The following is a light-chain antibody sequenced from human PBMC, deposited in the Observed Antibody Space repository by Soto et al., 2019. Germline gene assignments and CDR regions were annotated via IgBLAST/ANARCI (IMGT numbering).Light chain of an antibody. Sequence: DIQMTQSPSSLSAFVGDRVTITCRASQTISNYLNWYHQRPGKAPKLLIYLASSLQSRVPSRFGGSGSGTDFTLTISSLQPEDSATYYCQQSYGPPITYGQGTRLEIK. V-gene: IGKV1-39*01. CDR2: LAS. CDR1: QTISNY. CDR3: QQSYGPPIT. J-gene: IGKJ5*01.